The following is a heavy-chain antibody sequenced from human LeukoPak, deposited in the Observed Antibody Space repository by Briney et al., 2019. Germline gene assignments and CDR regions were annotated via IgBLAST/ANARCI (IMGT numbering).Heavy chain of an antibody. D-gene: IGHD3-9*01. CDR1: GFTFSSYW. Sequence: GGSLRLSCAASGFTFSSYWLHWVRQAPGKGLVWVSRIHSDGSSSIYADSVKGRFTISRDNAKNTLYLQMNSLRAEDTAVYYCARGADSGYSSDNWGQGTLVSVSS. V-gene: IGHV3-74*01. CDR2: IHSDGSSS. J-gene: IGHJ4*02. CDR3: ARGADSGYSSDN.